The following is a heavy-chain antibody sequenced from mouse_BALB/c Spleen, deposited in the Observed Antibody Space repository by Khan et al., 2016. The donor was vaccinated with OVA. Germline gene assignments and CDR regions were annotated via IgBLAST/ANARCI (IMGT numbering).Heavy chain of an antibody. D-gene: IGHD1-1*02. CDR3: ARDYWFTY. Sequence: EVELVESGGDLVKPGGSLKLSCAASGFTFSNYAMSWVRQTPEKRLEWVAPISSGGTTYYPDSVKGRSTISRDNARNILYLQMNSLRSEDTAMFYCARDYWFTYWGQGTLVSVSA. CDR1: GFTFSNYA. V-gene: IGHV5-6-5*01. J-gene: IGHJ3*01. CDR2: ISSGGTT.